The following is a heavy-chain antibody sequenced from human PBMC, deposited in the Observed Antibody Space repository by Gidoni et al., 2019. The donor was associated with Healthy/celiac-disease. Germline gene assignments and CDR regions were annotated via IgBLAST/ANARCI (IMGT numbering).Heavy chain of an antibody. CDR2: INSDGSST. CDR1: GFTFSSYW. D-gene: IGHD6-13*01. Sequence: EVQLVESGGGLVQPGGSLRLSCAASGFTFSSYWMHWVRQAPGKGLVWVSRINSDGSSTSYADSVKGRFTISRDNAKNTLYLQMNSLRAEDTAVYYCARLYSSSWMGPYFDYWGQGTLVTVSS. V-gene: IGHV3-74*01. J-gene: IGHJ4*02. CDR3: ARLYSSSWMGPYFDY.